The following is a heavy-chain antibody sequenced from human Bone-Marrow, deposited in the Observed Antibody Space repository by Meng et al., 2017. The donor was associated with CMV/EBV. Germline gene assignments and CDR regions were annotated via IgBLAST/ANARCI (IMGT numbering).Heavy chain of an antibody. D-gene: IGHD3-22*01. CDR1: GGSFSGYY. V-gene: IGHV4-59*01. CDR3: GRTYYYDSSGYYEEYHFDY. CDR2: IYYSGST. J-gene: IGHJ4*02. Sequence: SETLSLTCAVYGGSFSGYYWSWIRQPPGKGLEWIGYIYYSGSTNYNPSLKSRVTISVDTSKNHFSLKLSSVTAADTAVYYCGRTYYYDSSGYYEEYHFDYWGQGTLVTVSS.